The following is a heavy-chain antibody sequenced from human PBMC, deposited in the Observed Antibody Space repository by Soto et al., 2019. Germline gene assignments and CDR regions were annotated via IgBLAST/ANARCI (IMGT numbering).Heavy chain of an antibody. CDR2: IFYSGST. J-gene: IGHJ6*02. CDR3: ARRGSIRQIYHYGMDV. D-gene: IGHD6-13*01. V-gene: IGHV4-39*01. CDR1: GDSVSSSYYY. Sequence: PSETLSLTCTVSGDSVSSSYYYWGWIRQPPGKGLEWIGSIFYSGSTYYNPSLKSRVTISVDTSKNQFSLKLSSVTAADTAVYYCARRGSIRQIYHYGMDVWGPGTTVTVSS.